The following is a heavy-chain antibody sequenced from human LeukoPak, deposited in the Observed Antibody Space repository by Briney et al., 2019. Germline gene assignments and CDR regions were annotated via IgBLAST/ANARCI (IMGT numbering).Heavy chain of an antibody. J-gene: IGHJ5*02. CDR3: ARVPGDYEFDP. CDR2: SNPNSGGT. V-gene: IGHV1-2*02. Sequence: ASVKVSCKASGYTFTGYYMHWVRQPPGQGLEWMGWSNPNSGGTNYAQKFQGRVTMTRGTSISTAYMELSRLRSDDTAVYYCARVPGDYEFDPWGQGTLVTVSS. D-gene: IGHD3-22*01. CDR1: GYTFTGYY.